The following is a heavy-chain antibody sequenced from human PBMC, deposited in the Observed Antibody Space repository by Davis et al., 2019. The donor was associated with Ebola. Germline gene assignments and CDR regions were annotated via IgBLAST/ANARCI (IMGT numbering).Heavy chain of an antibody. J-gene: IGHJ4*02. CDR1: GVSISRHY. V-gene: IGHV4-59*11. CDR2: IYYTGNA. CDR3: SERGSSV. Sequence: SETLSLTCTVSGVSISRHYWSWIRQPPGKRLEWIGSIYYTGNAYYNSSLASRATISVDTSKNHFSLKLTSVTAADTAMYYCSERGSSVWGQGTLVTVSS. D-gene: IGHD3-10*01.